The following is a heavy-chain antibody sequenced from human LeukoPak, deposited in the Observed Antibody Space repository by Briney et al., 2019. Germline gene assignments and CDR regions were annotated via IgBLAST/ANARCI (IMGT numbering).Heavy chain of an antibody. CDR1: GGSFSGYY. V-gene: IGHV4-34*01. J-gene: IGHJ6*02. CDR3: ARTTTGYSSSWYCSPYYGMDV. CDR2: INHSGST. D-gene: IGHD6-13*01. Sequence: PSETLSLTCAVYGGSFSGYYWSWIRQPPGKGLEWIGEINHSGSTNYNPSLKSRVTISVDTSKDQFSLKLSSVTAADTAVYYCARTTTGYSSSWYCSPYYGMDVWGQGTTVTVSS.